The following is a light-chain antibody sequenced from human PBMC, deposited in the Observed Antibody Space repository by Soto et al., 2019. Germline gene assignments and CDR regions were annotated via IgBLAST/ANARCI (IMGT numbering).Light chain of an antibody. CDR2: TNN. CDR3: ASWDDSLNGVL. Sequence: QSVLTQPPSASGTPGQRVTISCSGITSNIGSNTVNWYQQLPGSAPKLLIYTNNQRPSGVPDRFSGSKSGTSASLAISGLQSEDEADYYCASWDDSLNGVLFGGGTKVTVL. J-gene: IGLJ2*01. CDR1: TSNIGSNT. V-gene: IGLV1-44*01.